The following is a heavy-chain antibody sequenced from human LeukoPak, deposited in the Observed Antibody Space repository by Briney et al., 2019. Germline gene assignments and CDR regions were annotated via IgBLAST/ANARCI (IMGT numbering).Heavy chain of an antibody. V-gene: IGHV1-2*02. Sequence: ASVKVSCKASGYTFTGHYMHWVRQAPGQGLEWMGWINPNRGGTNYAQKFQGRVTMTRDTSINTVYMELSRLRSDDTAVYYCARDGGYCGSSLFDWGQGTLVTVSS. J-gene: IGHJ4*02. CDR2: INPNRGGT. CDR3: ARDGGYCGSSLFD. D-gene: IGHD4-23*01. CDR1: GYTFTGHY.